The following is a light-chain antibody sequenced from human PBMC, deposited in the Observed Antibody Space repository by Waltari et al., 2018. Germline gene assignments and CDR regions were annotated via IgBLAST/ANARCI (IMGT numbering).Light chain of an antibody. CDR1: QVIHNY. CDR3: QQYNILPYS. J-gene: IGKJ2*03. CDR2: STS. V-gene: IGKV1-33*01. Sequence: DIQMTKSPFSLSASVGDRVIITCRASQVIHNYLSWYQQKPGKAPKALIYSTSSVERGVPPRFSGSRFGTDYTLTISSLQPEDIATYYCQQYNILPYSFGQGTEVEIK.